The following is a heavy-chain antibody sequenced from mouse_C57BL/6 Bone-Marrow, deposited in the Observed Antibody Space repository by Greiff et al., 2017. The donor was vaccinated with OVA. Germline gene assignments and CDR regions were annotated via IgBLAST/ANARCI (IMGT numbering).Heavy chain of an antibody. CDR3: VRLYDYYAMDD. CDR1: GFSFNTYA. Sequence: DVQLVESGGGLVQPKGSLKLSCAASGFSFNTYAMNWVRQAPGKGLEWVARIRSKSNNYATYYADSVQDRFNISRYDAESMLYLQMNNLKTEDTAMYYCVRLYDYYAMDDWGQGTSVTVSS. V-gene: IGHV10-1*01. J-gene: IGHJ4*01. D-gene: IGHD1-1*01. CDR2: IRSKSNNYAT.